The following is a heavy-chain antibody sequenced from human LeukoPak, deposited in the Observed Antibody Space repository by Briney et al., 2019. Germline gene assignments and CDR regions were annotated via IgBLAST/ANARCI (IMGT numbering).Heavy chain of an antibody. CDR2: IYPGDSDT. Sequence: GESLKISCKASGYSFTSYWIGWVRQMPGNSLEWIGIIYPGDSDTRYSPSFQGQVTISADKSIRTAYLQWSSPKASDTAIYYCARHHDYGDYGCFDYWGQGTLVTVSS. V-gene: IGHV5-51*01. D-gene: IGHD4-17*01. J-gene: IGHJ4*02. CDR3: ARHHDYGDYGCFDY. CDR1: GYSFTSYW.